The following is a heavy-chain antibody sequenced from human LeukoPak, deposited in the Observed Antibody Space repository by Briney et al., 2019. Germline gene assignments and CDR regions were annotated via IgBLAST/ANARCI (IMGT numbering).Heavy chain of an antibody. CDR3: ARDCYGSGSAHASDI. CDR2: IYYSGST. V-gene: IGHV4-59*01. J-gene: IGHJ3*02. D-gene: IGHD3-10*01. Sequence: SETLSLTCTVSGGSISRYYWSWIRQPPGKGLEWIGYIYYSGSTNYNPSLKSRVTISVDTSKSQFSLKLSSVTAADTAVYYCARDCYGSGSAHASDIWGQGTMVTVSS. CDR1: GGSISRYY.